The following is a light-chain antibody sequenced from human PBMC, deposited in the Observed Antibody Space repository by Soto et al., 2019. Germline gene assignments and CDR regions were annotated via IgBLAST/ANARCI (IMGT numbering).Light chain of an antibody. V-gene: IGLV1-47*02. J-gene: IGLJ3*02. CDR2: TNN. Sequence: QSVLTQPPSASGTPGQRVTISCSGSSSNIGSNYVYWYQHLPGTAPKLLIYTNNKRPSGIPDRFSGSKSATSATLGITGLQTGDEADYYCGSWQSGLSLWVFGGGTKVTVL. CDR3: GSWQSGLSLWV. CDR1: SSNIGSNY.